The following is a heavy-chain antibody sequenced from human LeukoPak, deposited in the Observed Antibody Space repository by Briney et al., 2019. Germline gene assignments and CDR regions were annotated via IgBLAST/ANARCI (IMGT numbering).Heavy chain of an antibody. CDR1: GFTLSNYG. J-gene: IGHJ4*02. CDR3: AKEPAD. Sequence: PGGSLRLSCAASGFTLSNYGMHWVRQAPGKGLEWVAFIRYDGNNKNYADSVMGRFTISRDNPKNTLYLQMNSLRVEDTAIYYCAKEPADRGQGTLVTVSS. CDR2: IRYDGNNK. V-gene: IGHV3-30*02.